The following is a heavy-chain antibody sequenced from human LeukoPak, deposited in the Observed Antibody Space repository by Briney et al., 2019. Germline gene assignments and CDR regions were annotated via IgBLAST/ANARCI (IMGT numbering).Heavy chain of an antibody. CDR2: IYYSGST. V-gene: IGHV4-59*01. Sequence: SETLSLTCTVSGGSISSYCWSWIRQPPGKGLEWIGNIYYSGSTNYNPSLKSRVTISVDTSKNQFSLKLSSVTAADTAVYYCARFSGSYGTDYWGQGTLVTVSS. J-gene: IGHJ4*02. CDR1: GGSISSYC. D-gene: IGHD1-26*01. CDR3: ARFSGSYGTDY.